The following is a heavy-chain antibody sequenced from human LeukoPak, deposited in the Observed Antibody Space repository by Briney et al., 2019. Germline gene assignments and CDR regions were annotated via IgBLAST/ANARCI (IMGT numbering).Heavy chain of an antibody. CDR2: INHSGST. Sequence: KASETLSLTCAVYGGSFSGYYWSWIRQPPGKGLEWIGEINHSGSTNYNPSLKSRVTLSVDTSKNQFSLKLSSVTAADTAVYYCARVLEGSSGQHWYFDLWGRGTLVTVSS. J-gene: IGHJ2*01. CDR3: ARVLEGSSGQHWYFDL. V-gene: IGHV4-34*01. CDR1: GGSFSGYY. D-gene: IGHD6-19*01.